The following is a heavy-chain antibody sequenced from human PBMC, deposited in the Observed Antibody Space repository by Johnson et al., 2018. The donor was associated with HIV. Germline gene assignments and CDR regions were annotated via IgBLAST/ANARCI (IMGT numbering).Heavy chain of an antibody. CDR3: ARDQEGPFDI. CDR2: INWNGGST. Sequence: VQLVESGGGLVQPGGSLRLSCAASGITFSTYAMSWVRQAPGKGLEWVSGINWNGGSTGYADSVKGRFTISRDNAKNSLYLQMNSLRAEDTALYYCARDQEGPFDIWGQGTMVTVSS. V-gene: IGHV3-20*04. J-gene: IGHJ3*02. CDR1: GITFSTYA.